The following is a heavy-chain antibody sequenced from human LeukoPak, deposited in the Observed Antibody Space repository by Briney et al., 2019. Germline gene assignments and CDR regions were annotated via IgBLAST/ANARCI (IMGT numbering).Heavy chain of an antibody. CDR2: MNPNTGNT. J-gene: IGHJ5*02. CDR1: GYGFTSYD. CDR3: ARRGSYRNNWLAP. Sequence: GASVKVSCRASGYGFTSYDINWVRQATGQGLEWMGWMNPNTGNTGFAQKFQGRITLTSSNSINTAYMEVNSLRSEDTAVYYCARRGSYRNNWLAPWGQGTLVIVSS. V-gene: IGHV1-8*01. D-gene: IGHD1-26*01.